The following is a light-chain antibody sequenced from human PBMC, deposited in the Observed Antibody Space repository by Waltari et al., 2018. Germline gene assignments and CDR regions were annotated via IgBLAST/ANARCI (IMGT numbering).Light chain of an antibody. CDR3: QVWDSSRHHVI. V-gene: IGLV3-21*04. CDR1: DLGGRS. Sequence: SYMLTQPPSVSVAPGQMTRITCGVDDLGGRSVHWCQQRPGQAPVSVIYYDTDRPSGIPDRFSGSHSGDTATLIISRVEAGDEADYYCQVWDSSRHHVIFGGGTRLTVL. J-gene: IGLJ2*01. CDR2: YDT.